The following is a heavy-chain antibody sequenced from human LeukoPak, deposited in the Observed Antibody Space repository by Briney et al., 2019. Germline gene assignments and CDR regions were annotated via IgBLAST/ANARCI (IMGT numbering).Heavy chain of an antibody. J-gene: IGHJ4*02. CDR2: IIPILGIA. V-gene: IGHV1-69*04. CDR1: GGTFSSYA. CDR3: ARDTGIEYYYDSSGISAFDY. Sequence: ASVKVSCKASGGTFSSYAISWVRQAPGQGLEWMGRIIPILGIANYAQKFQGRVTITADKSTSTAYMELSSLRSEDTAVYYCARDTGIEYYYDSSGISAFDYWGRGTLVTVSS. D-gene: IGHD3-22*01.